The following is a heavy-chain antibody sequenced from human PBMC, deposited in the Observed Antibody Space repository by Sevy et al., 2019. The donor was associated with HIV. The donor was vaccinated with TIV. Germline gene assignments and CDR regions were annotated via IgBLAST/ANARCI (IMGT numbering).Heavy chain of an antibody. CDR3: ARDYDYVWGSYRYLDY. Sequence: GGSLRLSCAASGFTFSSYSMNWVRQAPGKGLEWVSSISSSSSYIYYADSVEGQFTISRDNAKNSLYLQMNSLRAEDTAVYYCARDYDYVWGSYRYLDYWGQGTLVTVSS. V-gene: IGHV3-21*01. CDR1: GFTFSSYS. CDR2: ISSSSSYI. J-gene: IGHJ4*02. D-gene: IGHD3-16*02.